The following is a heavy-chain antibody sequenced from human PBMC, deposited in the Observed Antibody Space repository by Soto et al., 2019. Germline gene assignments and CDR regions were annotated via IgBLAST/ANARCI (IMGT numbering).Heavy chain of an antibody. CDR1: GFSINRLT. V-gene: IGHV3-66*01. CDR3: ARDSAGYFDY. Sequence: PGGSLRLSCAASGFSINRLTMNWVRQAPGKGLEWVSVIYSGGSTYYADSVKGRFTISRDNSKNTLYLQMNSLRAEDTAVYYCARDSAGYFDYWGQGTLVTVSS. CDR2: IYSGGST. J-gene: IGHJ4*02.